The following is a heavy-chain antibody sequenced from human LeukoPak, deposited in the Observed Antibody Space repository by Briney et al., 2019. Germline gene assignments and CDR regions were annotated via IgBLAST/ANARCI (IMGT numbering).Heavy chain of an antibody. CDR3: AKGRDGDLFGGDTPYGMDV. CDR2: ISDSGSDT. CDR1: GLTVSSYV. D-gene: IGHD4-17*01. Sequence: GGSLRLSCAASGLTVSSYVLSWVRQAPGKGLECVSVISDSGSDTYYTDSVKGRFTISRDSSKNTLYLQMNSLRADDTAVYYCAKGRDGDLFGGDTPYGMDVWGQGTTVTVSS. J-gene: IGHJ6*02. V-gene: IGHV3-23*01.